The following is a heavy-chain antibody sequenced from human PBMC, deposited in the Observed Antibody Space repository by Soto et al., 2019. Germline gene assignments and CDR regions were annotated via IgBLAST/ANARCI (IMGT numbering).Heavy chain of an antibody. Sequence: QVQLQESGPGLVKPSQTLSLTCAVSGGSISSGDSFWSWIRQPPGKGLEWIGYVFYTGRTYYNPSINSRVSISVDTSTKQFSLKLSSVTAADTAVYYCAKAGSLGYWYFDLWGRGTL. D-gene: IGHD1-26*01. CDR3: AKAGSLGYWYFDL. CDR1: GGSISSGDSF. V-gene: IGHV4-30-4*01. J-gene: IGHJ2*01. CDR2: VFYTGRT.